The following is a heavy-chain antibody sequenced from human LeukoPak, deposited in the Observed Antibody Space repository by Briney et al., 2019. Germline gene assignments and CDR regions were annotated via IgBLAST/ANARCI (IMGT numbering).Heavy chain of an antibody. CDR3: AREGITMVRGVITQRNYYYYGMDV. CDR2: ITTGGSST. D-gene: IGHD3-10*01. Sequence: GGSLRLSCAASGFTFSAYAMAWVRQAPGKGLECVSHITTGGSSTFHADSVKGRFTISRDNSKNTLYLQMNSLRAEDTAVYYCAREGITMVRGVITQRNYYYYGMDVWGQGTTVTVSS. V-gene: IGHV3-48*01. J-gene: IGHJ6*02. CDR1: GFTFSAYA.